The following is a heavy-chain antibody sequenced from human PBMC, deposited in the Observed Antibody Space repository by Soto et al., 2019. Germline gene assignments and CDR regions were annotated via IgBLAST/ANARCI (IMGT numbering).Heavy chain of an antibody. Sequence: GASVKVSCKASGYTFTGYYMHWVRQAPGQGLEWMGWINPNSGGTNYAQKFQGWVTMTRDTSISTAYMELSRLRSDDTAVYYCARSKTYYYGSGSYYLFDYWGQGTLVTVSS. CDR1: GYTFTGYY. D-gene: IGHD3-10*01. V-gene: IGHV1-2*04. CDR2: INPNSGGT. CDR3: ARSKTYYYGSGSYYLFDY. J-gene: IGHJ4*02.